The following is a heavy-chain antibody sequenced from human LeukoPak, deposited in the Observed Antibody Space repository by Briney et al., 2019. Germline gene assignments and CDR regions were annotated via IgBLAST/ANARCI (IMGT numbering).Heavy chain of an antibody. CDR3: ARGILVTVYAAFDY. J-gene: IGHJ4*02. D-gene: IGHD2-2*01. V-gene: IGHV4-34*01. CDR1: GGSFSGYY. Sequence: SETLSLTCAVYGGSFSGYYWSWIRQPPGKGLEWIGEINHTGRTNYNPSLTSRVSISVDTSKNQFSLELSSVTAADTAVYYCARGILVTVYAAFDYWGQGTLVTVSS. CDR2: INHTGRT.